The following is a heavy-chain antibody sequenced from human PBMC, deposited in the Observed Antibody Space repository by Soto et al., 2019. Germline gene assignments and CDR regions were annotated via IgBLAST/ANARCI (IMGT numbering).Heavy chain of an antibody. CDR1: GFTFSSYA. V-gene: IGHV3-23*01. Sequence: GGSLRLSCAASGFTFSSYAMSWVRQAPGKGLEWVSAISGSGGSTYYADSVKGRFTISRDNSKNTLYLQMNSLRAEDTAVYYCAKLGKWELLGLVDYLGQGTLVTVSS. D-gene: IGHD1-26*01. CDR3: AKLGKWELLGLVDY. J-gene: IGHJ4*02. CDR2: ISGSGGST.